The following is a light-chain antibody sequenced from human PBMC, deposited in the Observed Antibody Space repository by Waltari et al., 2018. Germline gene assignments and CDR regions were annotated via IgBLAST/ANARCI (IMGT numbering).Light chain of an antibody. CDR1: SADVGHFDY. Sequence: QSALTQPASVSGSPGQSITISCTGTSADVGHFDYVSWYQQYPGKAPRLMIYAVSNRPAWVSYRFSGSKSGSTASLTISGLQAEDEADYYCALYTSRGVFGGGTKLTVL. CDR3: ALYTSRGV. V-gene: IGLV2-14*03. CDR2: AVS. J-gene: IGLJ3*02.